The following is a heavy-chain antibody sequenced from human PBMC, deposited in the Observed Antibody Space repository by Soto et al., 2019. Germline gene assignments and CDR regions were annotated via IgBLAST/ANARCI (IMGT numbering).Heavy chain of an antibody. CDR1: GFTFSDYY. J-gene: IGHJ5*02. CDR3: ARHTAARLLDWFDA. CDR2: ISSSGSTI. Sequence: GGSLRLSCAASGFTFSDYYMSWIRQAPGKGLEWVSYISSSGSTIYYADSVKGRFTISRDNAKNSLYLQMNSLRAEDTAVYYCARHTAARLLDWFDAWGQGTLVTVSS. V-gene: IGHV3-11*01. D-gene: IGHD6-6*01.